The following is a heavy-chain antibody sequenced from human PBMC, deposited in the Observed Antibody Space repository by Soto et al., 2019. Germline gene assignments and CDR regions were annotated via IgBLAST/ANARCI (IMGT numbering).Heavy chain of an antibody. CDR1: GFGVASYG. V-gene: IGHV1-18*01. CDR2: ISAYNGNT. CDR3: ASQGAAAAGTFGVRPSYQGHYYYGMDV. Sequence: GVSAGATCEECGFGVASYGISWVRQATGQGLGWKGWISAYNGNTNYAQKLQGRVTMTTDTSTSTAYMELRSLRSDDTAVYYCASQGAAAAGTFGVRPSYQGHYYYGMDVWGQGNTVTVSS. D-gene: IGHD6-13*01. J-gene: IGHJ6*02.